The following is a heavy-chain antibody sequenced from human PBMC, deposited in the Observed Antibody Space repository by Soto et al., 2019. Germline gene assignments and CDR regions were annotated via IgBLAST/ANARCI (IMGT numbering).Heavy chain of an antibody. Sequence: GGSLRLSCAASGFTFSSYGMHWVRQAPGKGLEWVAVISYDGSNKYYADSVKGRFTISRDNSKNTLYLQMNSLRAEDTAVYYCANVATDLWEDVWGQGTTVTVSS. CDR2: ISYDGSNK. CDR3: ANVATDLWEDV. J-gene: IGHJ6*02. V-gene: IGHV3-30*18. D-gene: IGHD5-12*01. CDR1: GFTFSSYG.